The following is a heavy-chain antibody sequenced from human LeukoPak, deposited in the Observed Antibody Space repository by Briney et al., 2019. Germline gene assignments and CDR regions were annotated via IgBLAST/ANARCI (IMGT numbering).Heavy chain of an antibody. CDR1: GYTFTDYY. Sequence: GASVKVSCRTSGYTFTDYYMHWVRQAPGQGLEWMGRIIPILGIANYAQKFQGRVTITADKSTSTAYMELSSLRSEDTAVYYCARVSETITMVRGVIFWFDPWGQGTLVTVSS. D-gene: IGHD3-10*01. CDR2: IIPILGIA. V-gene: IGHV1-69*04. CDR3: ARVSETITMVRGVIFWFDP. J-gene: IGHJ5*02.